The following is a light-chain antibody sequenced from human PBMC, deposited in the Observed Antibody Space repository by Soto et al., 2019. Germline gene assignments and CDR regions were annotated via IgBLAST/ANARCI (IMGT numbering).Light chain of an antibody. J-gene: IGKJ1*01. Sequence: EIVLTQSPGTLSLSPGESAALSCRASQSISNNFLAWYQRKPGQAPRLLIYGASYRATDIPYRFSGSGSGTDFNLTITRLEPDDFAVYYCQQYGASPPTFGQGTKVEVK. CDR3: QQYGASPPT. CDR2: GAS. CDR1: QSISNNF. V-gene: IGKV3-20*01.